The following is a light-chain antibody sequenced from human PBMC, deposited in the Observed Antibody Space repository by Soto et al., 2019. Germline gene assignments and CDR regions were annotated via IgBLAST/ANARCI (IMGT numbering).Light chain of an antibody. CDR3: CSYAASITWV. CDR1: SSDVGSYNL. V-gene: IGLV2-23*02. J-gene: IGLJ3*02. CDR2: EVS. Sequence: QSVLTQPASVSGSPGQSITISCTGTSSDVGSYNLVSWYQQHPGKAPKLMIYEVSKRPSGVSNRFSGSKSGNTASLTISGLQAEDEADYYCCSYAASITWVFGGGTKLTVL.